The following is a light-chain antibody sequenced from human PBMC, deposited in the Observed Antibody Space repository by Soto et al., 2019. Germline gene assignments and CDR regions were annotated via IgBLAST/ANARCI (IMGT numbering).Light chain of an antibody. V-gene: IGKV3-20*01. CDR1: QSVSRSY. Sequence: EMVLTQSPGTLSLSPGERATLSCRASQSVSRSYLAWYQQKPRQAPRLLIYGASSRATGIPDRFSGSGSGTDFTLTISRLEPEDLALYYCQQYGSSSITFGQGTRLEIK. J-gene: IGKJ5*01. CDR2: GAS. CDR3: QQYGSSSIT.